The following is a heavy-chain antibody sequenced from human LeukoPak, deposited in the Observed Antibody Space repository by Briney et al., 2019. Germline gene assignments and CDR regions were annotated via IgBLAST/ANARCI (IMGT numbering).Heavy chain of an antibody. D-gene: IGHD6-13*01. V-gene: IGHV1-2*02. CDR3: ARADSSNWYWFDP. CDR1: GYTFTGYF. J-gene: IGHJ5*02. CDR2: INPNSGGT. Sequence: ASVKVSCKASGYTFTGYFIHWLRQAPGQGLEWMGWINPNSGGTNYEQKFQGRVTMTRDTSMSTAYMGLSSLRSDDTAVYYCARADSSNWYWFDPWGQGTLVTVSS.